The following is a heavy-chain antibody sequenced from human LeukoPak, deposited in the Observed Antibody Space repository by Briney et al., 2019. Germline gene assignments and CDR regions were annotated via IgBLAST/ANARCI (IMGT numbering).Heavy chain of an antibody. CDR2: IYYSGST. CDR1: GGSISSYY. Sequence: SETLSLTCTVPGGSISSYYWSWIRQPPGKGLEWIGYIYYSGSTNYNPSLKSRVTISVDTSKNQFSLKLSSVTAADTAVYYCARGYCTNGVCSYFDYWGQGTLVTVSS. J-gene: IGHJ4*02. V-gene: IGHV4-59*01. D-gene: IGHD2-8*01. CDR3: ARGYCTNGVCSYFDY.